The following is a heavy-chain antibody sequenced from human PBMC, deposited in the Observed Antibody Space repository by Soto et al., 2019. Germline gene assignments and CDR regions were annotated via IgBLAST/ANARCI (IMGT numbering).Heavy chain of an antibody. CDR3: ARGGHIAVVTASFDY. D-gene: IGHD2-21*02. J-gene: IGHJ4*02. Sequence: ASVKVSCKPSEYTFNTCYLHWVRQAPGQALEWMGVIHPSGGGSTYAQKFLGRVTVTRDTSTSTVFMELSSLRSDDTAVYYCARGGHIAVVTASFDYWGQGTLVTVSS. CDR2: IHPSGGGS. V-gene: IGHV1-46*02. CDR1: EYTFNTCY.